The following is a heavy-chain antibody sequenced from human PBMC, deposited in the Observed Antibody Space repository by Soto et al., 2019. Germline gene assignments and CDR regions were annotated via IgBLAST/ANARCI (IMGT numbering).Heavy chain of an antibody. V-gene: IGHV5-10-1*01. Sequence: PGESLKISGKGSGYSFTSYWISWVRQMPGKGLEWMGRIDPSDSYTNYSPSFQGHVTISADKSISTAYLQWSSLKASDTAMYYCARHPLHYYDSSGGMDVWGQGTTVTVSS. CDR1: GYSFTSYW. J-gene: IGHJ6*02. CDR3: ARHPLHYYDSSGGMDV. CDR2: IDPSDSYT. D-gene: IGHD3-22*01.